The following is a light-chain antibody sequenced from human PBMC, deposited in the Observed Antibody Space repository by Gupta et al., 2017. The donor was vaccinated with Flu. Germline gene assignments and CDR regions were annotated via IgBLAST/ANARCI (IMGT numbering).Light chain of an antibody. CDR3: QKYGPSSPYT. V-gene: IGKV3-20*01. CDR1: QGVSSSY. Sequence: EIVLTQSPGNLSLYPGESATLSCRASQGVSSSYLAWYQQKGGQAPRLLIYGASSRATGIPDEVSGSGAQRDFTRTNTRLVPYDYAVYYYQKYGPSSPYTVGQGTKLEI. J-gene: IGKJ2*01. CDR2: GAS.